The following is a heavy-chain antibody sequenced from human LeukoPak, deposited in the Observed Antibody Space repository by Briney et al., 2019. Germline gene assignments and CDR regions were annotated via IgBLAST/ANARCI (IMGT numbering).Heavy chain of an antibody. CDR2: INPNSGGT. J-gene: IGHJ6*03. V-gene: IGHV1-2*02. CDR1: GYTFTSYG. D-gene: IGHD3-10*01. Sequence: ASVKVSCKASGYTFTSYGISWVRQAPGQGLEWMGWINPNSGGTNYAQKFQGRVTMTRDTSISTAYTELSRLRSDDTAVYYCARTQTYYYGSGSYRQDNYYYYMDVWGKGTTVTISS. CDR3: ARTQTYYYGSGSYRQDNYYYYMDV.